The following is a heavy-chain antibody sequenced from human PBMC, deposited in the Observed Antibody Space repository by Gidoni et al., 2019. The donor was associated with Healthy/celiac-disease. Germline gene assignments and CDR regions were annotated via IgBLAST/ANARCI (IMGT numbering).Heavy chain of an antibody. Sequence: QVQLQQWGAGLLKPSETLSLTCAVYGGSFSGYYWSWIRQPPGKGLEWIGEINHSGSTNYNPSLKSRVTISVDTSKNQFSLKLSSVTAADTAVYYCARAAYGGNSYYYYYYGMDVWGQGTTVTVS. CDR3: ARAAYGGNSYYYYYYGMDV. V-gene: IGHV4-34*01. D-gene: IGHD2-21*02. CDR2: INHSGST. J-gene: IGHJ6*02. CDR1: GGSFSGYY.